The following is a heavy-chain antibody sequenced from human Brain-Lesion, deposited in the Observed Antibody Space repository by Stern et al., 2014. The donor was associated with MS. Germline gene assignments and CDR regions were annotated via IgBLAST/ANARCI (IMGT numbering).Heavy chain of an antibody. J-gene: IGHJ4*02. CDR3: ARDITGSSAYFAY. V-gene: IGHV3-9*01. Sequence: EVQLVQSGGDLVQPGRSLRLSCAAFGFTFDDYAMHWVRHAPGTGLEWAAGISWNSGTIGYADSVKGRFTTSRDNAYSSLYLQMNSLRPEDTALYYCARDITGSSAYFAYWGQGTLVTVSS. CDR2: ISWNSGTI. CDR1: GFTFDDYA. D-gene: IGHD1-14*01.